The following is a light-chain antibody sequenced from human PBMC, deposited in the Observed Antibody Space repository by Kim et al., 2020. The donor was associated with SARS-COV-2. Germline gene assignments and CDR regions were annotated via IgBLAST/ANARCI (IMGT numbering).Light chain of an antibody. Sequence: GGKVTITCRASQRNSSWVGWDQEKPGKAPKDPIYKAFNLETWGPSRFSGSAFWTEITLTISYLQPDDSATYYCLQYDDDSRLFGQGTKVDIK. V-gene: IGKV1-5*03. CDR3: LQYDDDSRL. CDR1: QRNSSW. CDR2: KAF. J-gene: IGKJ1*01.